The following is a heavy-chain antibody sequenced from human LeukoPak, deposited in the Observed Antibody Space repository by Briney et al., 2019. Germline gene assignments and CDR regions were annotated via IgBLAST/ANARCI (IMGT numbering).Heavy chain of an antibody. J-gene: IGHJ6*02. D-gene: IGHD1-1*01. CDR3: TRDRRYGGMDV. CDR2: IDSDGSDT. V-gene: IGHV3-74*01. Sequence: GGSLRLSCAASGFTFSDYWLHWVRQAPGKGLVWVSRIDSDGSDTSYADSVKGRFTISRDNAKNTLYLRINSLRADDTAAYYCTRDRRYGGMDVWGQGTTVTVSS. CDR1: GFTFSDYW.